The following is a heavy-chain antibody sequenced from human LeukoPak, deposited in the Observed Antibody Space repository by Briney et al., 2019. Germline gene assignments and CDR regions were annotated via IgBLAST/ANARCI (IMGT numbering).Heavy chain of an antibody. V-gene: IGHV5-51*01. J-gene: IGHJ4*02. CDR1: GNSFTSYW. Sequence: PQASLQISCQCSGNSFTSYWIGWVRQMPGKSLEWMGIIYPGDSDTRYSPSFQGQVTISADKSISTAYLQWSSLKASDSAMYYCARLRSHYFDYWGQGTLVTVSS. CDR2: IYPGDSDT. CDR3: ARLRSHYFDY.